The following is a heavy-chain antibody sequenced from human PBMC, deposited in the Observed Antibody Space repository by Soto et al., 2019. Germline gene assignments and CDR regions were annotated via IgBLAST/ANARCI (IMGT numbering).Heavy chain of an antibody. Sequence: EVQLLESEGDLVQPGGSLKLSCAASGFTFSSYAMTWVRQAPGKGLEWVSAISGSGGRTYYADSVKGRFTISRDNSDNTLYLQMNSLRADDTAVYYCAKGVHTGRYYAFDYWGQGIMVTVS. V-gene: IGHV3-23*01. J-gene: IGHJ4*02. CDR1: GFTFSSYA. CDR3: AKGVHTGRYYAFDY. CDR2: ISGSGGRT. D-gene: IGHD3-10*01.